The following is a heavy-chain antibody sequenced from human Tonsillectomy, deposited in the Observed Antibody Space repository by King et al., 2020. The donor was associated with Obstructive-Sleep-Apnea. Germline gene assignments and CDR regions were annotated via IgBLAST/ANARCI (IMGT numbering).Heavy chain of an antibody. J-gene: IGHJ3*02. V-gene: IGHV3-43D*04. CDR2: ITWDGVST. CDR3: AKDRGRHNRRDAFDI. CDR1: GFIFDDYD. D-gene: IGHD5-24*01. Sequence: VQLVESGGVVVQPGGSLRLSCAASGFIFDDYDMHWVRQPPGKGPEWVSLITWDGVSTYYADSVKGGFTISRDNRQNSLYLQMNRLRADDTALYYCAKDRGRHNRRDAFDIWGQGTMVTVSS.